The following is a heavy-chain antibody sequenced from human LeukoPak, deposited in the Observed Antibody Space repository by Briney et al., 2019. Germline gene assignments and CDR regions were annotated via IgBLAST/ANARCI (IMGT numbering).Heavy chain of an antibody. CDR3: ARGEVAAVDY. J-gene: IGHJ4*02. Sequence: ASVKVSCKASGYTFTSYYMHWVRQATGQGLEWMGWMNPNSGNTGYAQKFQGRVTMTRDTSISTAYMELSRLRSDDTAVYYCARGEVAAVDYWGQGTLVTVSS. CDR2: MNPNSGNT. CDR1: GYTFTSYY. V-gene: IGHV1-2*02. D-gene: IGHD2-15*01.